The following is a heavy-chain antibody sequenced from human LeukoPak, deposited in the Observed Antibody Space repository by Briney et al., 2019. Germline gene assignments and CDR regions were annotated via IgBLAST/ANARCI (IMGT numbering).Heavy chain of an antibody. V-gene: IGHV4-34*01. D-gene: IGHD3-22*01. Sequence: SETLSLTCAVYGGSFSGYYWSWIRQPPGKGLEWIGEINHSGSTNYNPSLKSRVTISLDTSKNQFSLKLSSVTAADTAVYYCARETRGSSGYPPNYWGQGTLVTVSS. CDR1: GGSFSGYY. CDR2: INHSGST. CDR3: ARETRGSSGYPPNY. J-gene: IGHJ4*02.